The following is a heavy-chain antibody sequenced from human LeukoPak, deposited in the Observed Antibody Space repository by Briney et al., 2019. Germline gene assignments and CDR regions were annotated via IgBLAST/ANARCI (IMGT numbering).Heavy chain of an antibody. CDR2: VHFSGST. V-gene: IGHV4-4*07. CDR1: SASVSSHH. D-gene: IGHD3-22*01. CDR3: ARDESSRDESGVYHY. J-gene: IGHJ4*02. Sequence: SETLSLTCAVSSASVSSHHWAWVRQPAGKGLEWVGRVHFSGSTNNNPSLRSLVAISLDKSKNKISLTLKSVSAADTAVSYCARDESSRDESGVYHYWGGGGLVTVS.